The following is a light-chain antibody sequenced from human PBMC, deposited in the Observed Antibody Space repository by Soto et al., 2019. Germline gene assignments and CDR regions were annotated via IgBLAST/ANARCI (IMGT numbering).Light chain of an antibody. CDR2: AAS. J-gene: IGKJ4*01. CDR3: QQLNSYPPLT. V-gene: IGKV1-9*01. Sequence: IQLTQSPSSLSASVGDRVTITCRASQGISSYLAWYQQKPGKAPKLLIYAASTLQSGVPSRFSGSGSGTDFTLTISSLKPEDFATYYCQQLNSYPPLTFGGGTKVDIK. CDR1: QGISSY.